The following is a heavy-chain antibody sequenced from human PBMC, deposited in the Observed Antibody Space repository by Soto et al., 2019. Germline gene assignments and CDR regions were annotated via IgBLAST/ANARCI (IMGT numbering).Heavy chain of an antibody. Sequence: GGSLRLSCAASGFTFSSYGMHWVRQAPGKGLEWVAVIWYDGSNKYYADSVKGRFTISRDNSKNTLYLQMNSLRAEDTAVYYCARDSTLTGYYGMVVWGQGTTVTVSS. V-gene: IGHV3-33*01. CDR1: GFTFSSYG. CDR3: ARDSTLTGYYGMVV. CDR2: IWYDGSNK. J-gene: IGHJ6*02. D-gene: IGHD3-9*01.